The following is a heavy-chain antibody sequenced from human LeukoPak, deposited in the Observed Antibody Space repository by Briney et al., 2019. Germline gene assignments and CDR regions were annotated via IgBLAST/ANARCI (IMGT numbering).Heavy chain of an antibody. CDR3: AKSRGTMIVVVGYFDY. CDR2: ISGSGGST. D-gene: IGHD3-22*01. CDR1: GFTFSSYA. Sequence: GGSLRLSCAASGFTFSSYAMSWVRQAPGKGLEWVSAISGSGGSTYYADSVKGRFTISRDNSKNTLYLQMNSLRAEDTAVYYCAKSRGTMIVVVGYFDYWGRGTLVTVSS. V-gene: IGHV3-23*01. J-gene: IGHJ4*02.